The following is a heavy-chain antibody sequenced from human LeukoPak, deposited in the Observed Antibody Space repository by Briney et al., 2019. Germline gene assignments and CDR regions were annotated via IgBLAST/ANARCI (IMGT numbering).Heavy chain of an antibody. CDR2: INSDGSWT. CDR1: GNYW. V-gene: IGHV3-74*01. CDR3: VSFYETY. J-gene: IGHJ4*02. Sequence: GGSLRLSCAASGNYWMHWVRQAPGKGLVWVSHINSDGSWTSYADSVKGRFTISKDNAKNTVYSQMNSLRAEDTAVYYCVSFYETYWGRGTLVTVSS. D-gene: IGHD2/OR15-2a*01.